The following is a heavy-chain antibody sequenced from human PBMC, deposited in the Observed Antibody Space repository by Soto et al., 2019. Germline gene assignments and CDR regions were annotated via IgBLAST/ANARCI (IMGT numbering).Heavy chain of an antibody. CDR2: ISPMFGAA. CDR3: GREVQVHTPAFVY. J-gene: IGHJ4*02. D-gene: IGHD3-16*01. CDR1: GGTFNTYA. V-gene: IGHV1-69*19. Sequence: QVQLVQSGAEMKKPGSSVRVSCQSSGGTFNTYAMNWVRQAPGQGPERMGDISPMFGAANYAPKFQGRVTTTADESTGTSYMQMSSLTSEDAALYFCGREVQVHTPAFVYWGQGTLVTVSS.